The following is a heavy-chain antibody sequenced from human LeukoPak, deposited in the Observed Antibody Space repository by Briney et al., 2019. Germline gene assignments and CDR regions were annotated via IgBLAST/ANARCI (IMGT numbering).Heavy chain of an antibody. V-gene: IGHV3-7*01. D-gene: IGHD6-19*01. CDR3: ARKITVAGINWYFDL. J-gene: IGHJ2*01. CDR2: IKHDGSEK. CDR1: GFTFSSYS. Sequence: GGSLRLSCAASGFTFSSYSMNWVRQAPGKGLEWVANIKHDGSEKYYVDSVKGRLTISRDNAKNSLYLQMNSLRAEDTAVYYCARKITVAGINWYFDLWGRGTLVTVSS.